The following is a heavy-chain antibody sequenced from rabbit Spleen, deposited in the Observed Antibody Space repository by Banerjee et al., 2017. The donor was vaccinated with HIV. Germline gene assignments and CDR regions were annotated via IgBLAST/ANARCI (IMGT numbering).Heavy chain of an antibody. J-gene: IGHJ4*01. Sequence: QEQLVESGGGLVQPEGSLTLTCTASGFSFSSSYWICWVRQAPGKGLEWIACIYAGSSGNTYYASWAKGRFTISKTSSTTVTLQMTSLTAADTATYFCARGFNGAGGGRLYYFDLWGPGTLVTVS. CDR3: ARGFNGAGGGRLYYFDL. D-gene: IGHD4-2*01. CDR1: GFSFSSSYW. CDR2: IYAGSSGNT. V-gene: IGHV1S45*01.